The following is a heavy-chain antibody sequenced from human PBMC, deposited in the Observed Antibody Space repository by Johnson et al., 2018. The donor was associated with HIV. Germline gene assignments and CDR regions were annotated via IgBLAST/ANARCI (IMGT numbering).Heavy chain of an antibody. CDR2: IRGRGGSL. J-gene: IGHJ3*02. CDR1: GFTFSSYT. D-gene: IGHD2-2*02. Sequence: VQLVESGGGVVQPGRSLRLSCAVSGFTFSSYTMSWVRQAPGKGLEWVSRIRGRGGSLFYADSVKGRFTISSDNSKNTLYLQMNSLRAEDTAVYYCARDRVPAAIGLAYRGAFDIWGQGTMVTVSS. V-gene: IGHV3-23*04. CDR3: ARDRVPAAIGLAYRGAFDI.